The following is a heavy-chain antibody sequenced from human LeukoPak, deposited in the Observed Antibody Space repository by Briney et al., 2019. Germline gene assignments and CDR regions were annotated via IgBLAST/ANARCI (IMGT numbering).Heavy chain of an antibody. J-gene: IGHJ4*02. CDR1: GGSISSYY. D-gene: IGHD3-10*01. CDR2: IYYSGST. Sequence: SETLSLTCTVSGGSISSYYWSWIRQPPGRGLEWIGYIYYSGSTDYNPSLKSRLTMSLDKSKNQFSLKLNSVTAADTAVYYCARDPGSYLDYWGQGTLVTVSS. CDR3: ARDPGSYLDY. V-gene: IGHV4-59*12.